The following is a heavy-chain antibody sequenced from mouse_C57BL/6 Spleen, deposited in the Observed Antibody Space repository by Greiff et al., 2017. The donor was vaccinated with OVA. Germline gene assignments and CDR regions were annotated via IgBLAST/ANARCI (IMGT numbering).Heavy chain of an antibody. Sequence: EVKLMESGGGLVKPGGSLKLSCAASGFTFSSYAMSWVRQTPEKRLEWVATISDGGSYTYYPDNVKGRFTISRDNAKNNLYLQMSHLKSEDTAMYYCARDGGLRRTSPFGYWGQGTTLTVSS. D-gene: IGHD2-4*01. CDR2: ISDGGSYT. CDR3: ARDGGLRRTSPFGY. J-gene: IGHJ2*01. V-gene: IGHV5-4*01. CDR1: GFTFSSYA.